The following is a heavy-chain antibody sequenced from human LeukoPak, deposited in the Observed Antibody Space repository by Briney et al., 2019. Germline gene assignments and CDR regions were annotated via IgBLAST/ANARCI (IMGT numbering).Heavy chain of an antibody. D-gene: IGHD3-3*01. Sequence: GGSLRLSCAASGFTFSGYAMSWVRQAPGRGLEWVSAISGSGGSTYYADSVKGRFTISRDNSKNTLYLQMNSLRAEDTAVYYCAKDLGPDYDFWSGILYYYSGMDVWGQGTTVTVSS. CDR2: ISGSGGST. V-gene: IGHV3-23*01. CDR1: GFTFSGYA. CDR3: AKDLGPDYDFWSGILYYYSGMDV. J-gene: IGHJ6*02.